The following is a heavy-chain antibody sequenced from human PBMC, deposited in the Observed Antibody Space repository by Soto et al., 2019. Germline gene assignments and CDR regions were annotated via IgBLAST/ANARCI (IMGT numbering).Heavy chain of an antibody. Sequence: QVQLVQSGAEVKKPGASVKVSCKASGYTFTSYAMHWVRQAPGQRLEWMGWINAGNGNTKYSQKFQGRVTITRDTSASTAYMELSSLRSEATAVYYCARGLNLYYFAYWGQGTLVTVSS. CDR2: INAGNGNT. CDR1: GYTFTSYA. D-gene: IGHD1-20*01. CDR3: ARGLNLYYFAY. V-gene: IGHV1-3*01. J-gene: IGHJ4*02.